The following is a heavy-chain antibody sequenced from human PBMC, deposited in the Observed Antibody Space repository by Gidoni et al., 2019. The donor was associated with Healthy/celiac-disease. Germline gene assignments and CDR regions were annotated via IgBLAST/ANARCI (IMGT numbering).Heavy chain of an antibody. V-gene: IGHV3-33*01. CDR2: IWYDGSNK. CDR1: GFTFSSYG. D-gene: IGHD4-17*01. CDR3: AGDKVVATKTTTVTYFDY. J-gene: IGHJ4*01. Sequence: QVQLVESGGGVVQPGRSRRLSCAASGFTFSSYGMHWVRQAPGKGLEWVAVIWYDGSNKYYAESVKGRFTISRDNSKNTLYLQKNSLRAEETAVYYCAGDKVVATKTTTVTYFDYWGQGTLVTVSS.